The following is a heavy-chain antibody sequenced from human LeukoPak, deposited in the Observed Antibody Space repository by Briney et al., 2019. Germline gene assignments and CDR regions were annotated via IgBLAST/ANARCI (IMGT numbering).Heavy chain of an antibody. V-gene: IGHV1-24*01. CDR3: ATCAMVRGVIITQAFDI. D-gene: IGHD3-10*01. Sequence: ASVKVSCQFSVYTHPQLSMHWVRQAPGKGLEWMGGFDPEDGEKIYAQKFQGRVTMTEDTSTDTAYMELSSLRSEDTAVYYCATCAMVRGVIITQAFDIWGQGTMVPVSS. J-gene: IGHJ3*02. CDR2: FDPEDGEK. CDR1: VYTHPQLS.